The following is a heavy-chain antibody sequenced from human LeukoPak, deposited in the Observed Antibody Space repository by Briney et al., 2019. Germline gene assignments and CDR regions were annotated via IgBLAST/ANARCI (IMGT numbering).Heavy chain of an antibody. V-gene: IGHV4-61*02. CDR2: IYTSGST. Sequence: SETLSLTSTVSGGSISSGSYYWSWIRQPAGKGLEWIGRIYTSGSTNYNPSLKSRVTISVDTSKNQFSLKLSSVTAADTAVYYCARDWGYCSGGSCYFWFDPWGQGTLVTVSS. CDR1: GGSISSGSYY. D-gene: IGHD2-15*01. J-gene: IGHJ5*02. CDR3: ARDWGYCSGGSCYFWFDP.